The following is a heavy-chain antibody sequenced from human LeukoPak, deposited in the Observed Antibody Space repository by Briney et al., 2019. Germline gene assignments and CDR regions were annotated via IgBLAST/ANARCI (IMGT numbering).Heavy chain of an antibody. CDR1: GYSFTNYA. CDR3: ARSEYVLQGSSARWPDY. V-gene: IGHV1-3*04. D-gene: IGHD3-10*02. Sequence: ASVKVSCKASGYSFTNYAFHWVRQAPGQSLEWMGWIHTGNGFTRYSQKFQGRVTITRDTSASTAYMELSSLGSEDTAVYYCARSEYVLQGSSARWPDYWGQGALVTVSS. CDR2: IHTGNGFT. J-gene: IGHJ4*02.